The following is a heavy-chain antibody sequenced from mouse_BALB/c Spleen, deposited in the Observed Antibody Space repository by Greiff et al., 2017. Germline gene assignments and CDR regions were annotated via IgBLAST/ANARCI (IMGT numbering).Heavy chain of an antibody. Sequence: QVQLQQSGAELAKPGASVKMSCKASGYTFTSYWMHWVKQRPGQGLEWIGYINPSTGYTEYNQKFKDKATLTADKSSSTAYMQLSSLTSEDSAVYYCARSHYYGSSYDYAMDYWGQGTSVTVSS. CDR1: GYTFTSYW. CDR2: INPSTGYT. V-gene: IGHV1-7*01. CDR3: ARSHYYGSSYDYAMDY. D-gene: IGHD1-1*01. J-gene: IGHJ4*01.